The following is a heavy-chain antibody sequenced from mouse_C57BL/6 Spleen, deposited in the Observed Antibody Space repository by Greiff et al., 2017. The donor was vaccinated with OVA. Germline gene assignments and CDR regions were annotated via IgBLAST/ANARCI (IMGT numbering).Heavy chain of an antibody. D-gene: IGHD2-13*01. CDR2: IDPSDSYT. CDR3: ARSKTTWYVDV. V-gene: IGHV1-59*01. Sequence: QVQLQQPGAELVRPGTSVKLSCKASGYTFTSYWMHWVKQRPGQGLEWIGVIDPSDSYTNYNQKFKGKATLTVDTSSSTAYMQLSSLTSEDSAVYYCARSKTTWYVDVWGTGTTVTVSS. CDR1: GYTFTSYW. J-gene: IGHJ1*03.